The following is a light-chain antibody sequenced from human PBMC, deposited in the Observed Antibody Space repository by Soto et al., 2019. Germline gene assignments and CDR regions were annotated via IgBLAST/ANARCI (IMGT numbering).Light chain of an antibody. CDR1: QSVSSSY. CDR2: GAS. V-gene: IGKV3-20*01. J-gene: IGKJ1*01. CDR3: QQYHSSRWT. Sequence: EIVLTQSPGTLSLSPGERATLSCRASQSVSSSYLGWYQQKPGQAPRLLIYGASSRATGIPDRFSGSGSGTDFTLTISRLEPGDFAVYYCQQYHSSRWTFGQGTKVEIK.